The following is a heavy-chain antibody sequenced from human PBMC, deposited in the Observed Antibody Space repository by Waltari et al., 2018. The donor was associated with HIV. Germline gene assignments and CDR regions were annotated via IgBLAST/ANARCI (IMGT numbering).Heavy chain of an antibody. CDR1: GGSFSGYY. CDR3: ARKESYPYYFDY. V-gene: IGHV4-34*01. Sequence: QVQLQQWGAGLLKPSETLSLTCAVYGGSFSGYYWSWIRQPPGKGLEWIGEINHSGSTNYNPSLKSRVTISVDTSKNQFSLKLSSVTAADTAVYYCARKESYPYYFDYWGQGTLVTVSS. D-gene: IGHD1-26*01. J-gene: IGHJ4*02. CDR2: INHSGST.